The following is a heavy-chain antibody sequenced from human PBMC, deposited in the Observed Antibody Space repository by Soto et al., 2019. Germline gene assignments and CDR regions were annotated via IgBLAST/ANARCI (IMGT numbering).Heavy chain of an antibody. CDR2: IYWGDSR. V-gene: IGHV2-5*02. D-gene: IGHD3-9*01. CDR3: AHKGPEDWPLDY. CDR1: GFSLGTSGVG. Sequence: QITLKESGPTLVRPTQTLTLTCAFSGFSLGTSGVGVGWIRQPPGKALEWLAVIYWGDSRHYSPSLRSRLTIAKDAPKNQVVLTMTNMDPMDTGTYYCAHKGPEDWPLDYWGQGTLVTVSS. J-gene: IGHJ4*02.